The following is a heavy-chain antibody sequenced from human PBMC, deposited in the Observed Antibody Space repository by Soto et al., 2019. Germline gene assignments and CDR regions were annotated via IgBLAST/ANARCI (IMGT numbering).Heavy chain of an antibody. CDR2: INPSGGDT. CDR3: ARDHPLGVGPKRDLEY. CDR1: GYTFTDYY. D-gene: IGHD3-3*01. J-gene: IGHJ4*02. V-gene: IGHV1-46*01. Sequence: QVLLVQSGAEVKKPGASVKVSCKASGYTFTDYYIHWVQQAPGQGLEWMGLINPSGGDTRYAQKCRGRVTMTGDTSTSTVYMELSSLSPEDTAVYYCARDHPLGVGPKRDLEYWGQGPLVTISS.